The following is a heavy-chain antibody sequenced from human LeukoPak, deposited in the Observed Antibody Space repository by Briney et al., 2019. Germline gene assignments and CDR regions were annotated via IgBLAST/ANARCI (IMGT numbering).Heavy chain of an antibody. Sequence: GGSLRLPCTVSGFIVSSNSMSWVRQAPGKGLEWVSFIYSDNTHYSDSVKGRFTISRDNSKNTLYLQMNSLRAEDTAVYYCARRAGAYSHPYDYWGQGTLVTVSS. CDR3: ARRAGAYSHPYDY. CDR1: GFIVSSNS. J-gene: IGHJ4*02. V-gene: IGHV3-53*01. CDR2: IYSDNT. D-gene: IGHD4/OR15-4a*01.